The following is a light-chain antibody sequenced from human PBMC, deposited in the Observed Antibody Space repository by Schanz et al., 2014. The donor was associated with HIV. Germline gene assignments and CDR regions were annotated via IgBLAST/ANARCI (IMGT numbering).Light chain of an antibody. CDR3: QQFNNYPIT. V-gene: IGKV1-17*01. J-gene: IGKJ5*01. CDR2: AAS. CDR1: QDIGND. Sequence: DIQMTQSPSSQSASVGDRVTITCRASQDIGNDLGWYQQKPGQAPKRLIYAASKLQSGVPSRFIGSGSGTEFTLTISSLQPEDFASYYCQQFNNYPITFGQGTRLEIK.